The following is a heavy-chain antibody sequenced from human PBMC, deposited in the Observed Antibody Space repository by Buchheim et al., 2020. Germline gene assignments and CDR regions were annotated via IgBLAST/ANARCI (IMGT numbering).Heavy chain of an antibody. D-gene: IGHD6-13*01. CDR3: ARGHTSSAGIY. V-gene: IGHV3-7*01. CDR2: INKDGSER. CDR1: GFTFSGYW. J-gene: IGHJ4*02. Sequence: EVQLVESGGGLVQPGGSLRLSCRGSGFTFSGYWMSWVRQAPGKGLEWVANINKDGSERYHVDSVKGRFTVSRDNVEKSLFLQMNSLRGEDTAVYYCARGHTSSAGIYWGQGTL.